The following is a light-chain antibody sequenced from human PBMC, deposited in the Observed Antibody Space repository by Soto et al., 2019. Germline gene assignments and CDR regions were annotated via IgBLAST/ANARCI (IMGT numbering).Light chain of an antibody. CDR2: SNT. V-gene: IGLV1-40*01. Sequence: QSVLTQPPSVSGAPGQRVTISCTGSSSNIGAVFDVHWYQQLPGTAPKLLIYSNTNRPSGVPDRFSGSKSGTSASLAITGLQAEDEADYCCQAYVNGLSASDVVFGGGTKVTVL. J-gene: IGLJ2*01. CDR1: SSNIGAVFD. CDR3: QAYVNGLSASDVV.